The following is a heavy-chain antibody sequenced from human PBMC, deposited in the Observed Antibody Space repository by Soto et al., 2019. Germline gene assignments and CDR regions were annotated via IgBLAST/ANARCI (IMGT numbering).Heavy chain of an antibody. D-gene: IGHD6-19*01. CDR3: ARDQAVAGKGKGYYGMDV. Sequence: PGGSLRLSCAASGFTFSSYGMHWVRQAPGKGLEWVAVIWYDGSNKYYADSVKGRFTISRDNSKNTLYLQMNSLRAEDTAVYYCARDQAVAGKGKGYYGMDVWGQGTTVTVSS. CDR2: IWYDGSNK. J-gene: IGHJ6*02. V-gene: IGHV3-33*01. CDR1: GFTFSSYG.